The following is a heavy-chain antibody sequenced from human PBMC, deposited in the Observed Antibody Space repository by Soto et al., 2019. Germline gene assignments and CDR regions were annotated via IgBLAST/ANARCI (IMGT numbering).Heavy chain of an antibody. CDR2: FNPILSFS. J-gene: IGHJ4*02. CDR1: GDTFNFYT. V-gene: IGHV1-69*02. D-gene: IGHD3-10*01. Sequence: QVQLVQSGAEVKKPGSSVKVSCKASGDTFNFYTINWVRQAPGLGLEWMGRFNPILSFSNSALKFQGRVTVTADNSARTADTVLSSLRCEDTGIYYCPTSFSSASRAFDYWGQGALVTFSS. CDR3: PTSFSSASRAFDY.